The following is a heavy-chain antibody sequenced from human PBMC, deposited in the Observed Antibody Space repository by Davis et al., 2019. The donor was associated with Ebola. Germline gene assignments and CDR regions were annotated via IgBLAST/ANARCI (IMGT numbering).Heavy chain of an antibody. V-gene: IGHV1-2*02. CDR3: ARGGGVATILESDFDY. CDR2: INPNSGGT. D-gene: IGHD5-12*01. Sequence: ASVKVSCKASGYTFTGYYMHWVRQAPGQGLEWMGWINPNSGGTNYAQKFQGRVTMTRDTSISTAYMELSRLRSDDTAVYYCARGGGVATILESDFDYWGQGTLVTVSS. CDR1: GYTFTGYY. J-gene: IGHJ4*02.